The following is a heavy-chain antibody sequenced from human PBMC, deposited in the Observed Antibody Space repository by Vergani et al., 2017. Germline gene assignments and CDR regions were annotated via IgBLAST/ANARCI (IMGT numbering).Heavy chain of an antibody. J-gene: IGHJ4*02. Sequence: QVQLVQSGAEVKTPGASVKVSCKASGYTFTSYGISWVRQAPGQGLEWMGWISAYNGNTNYAQKLQGRVTMTTDTSTSTAYMEVRSLRSDDTAVYYVARFACGYISGWFNFDYWGQGTLVTVSS. CDR3: ARFACGYISGWFNFDY. CDR1: GYTFTSYG. D-gene: IGHD6-19*01. V-gene: IGHV1-18*01. CDR2: ISAYNGNT.